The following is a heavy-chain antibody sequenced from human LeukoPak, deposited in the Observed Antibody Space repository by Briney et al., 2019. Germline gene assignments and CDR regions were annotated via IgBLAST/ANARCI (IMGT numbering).Heavy chain of an antibody. Sequence: GGSLRLSCAASGFAVSSNYVSWVRQAPGKGLEWVSVIYSTGTTFYADSVKGRFAISRDNSKNTVYLQMNGLRPEDTAVYYCARGRGPGWFDPWGQGTLVTVSS. V-gene: IGHV3-66*02. CDR1: GFAVSSNY. CDR3: ARGRGPGWFDP. J-gene: IGHJ5*02. CDR2: IYSTGTT. D-gene: IGHD3-10*01.